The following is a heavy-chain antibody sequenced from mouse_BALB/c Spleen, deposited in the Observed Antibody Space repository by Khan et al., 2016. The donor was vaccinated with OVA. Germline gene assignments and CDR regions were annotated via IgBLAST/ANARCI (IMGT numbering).Heavy chain of an antibody. CDR3: ARSPYGNFAY. V-gene: IGHV5-9-3*01. J-gene: IGHJ3*01. Sequence: EVELVESGGGLVKPGGSLKFSCAASGFTFSTYAMSWVRQTPEKRLEWVATISSDGDYTYYPDNVTGRFTISRDNAKNTLYLQMSSLRSEDMAMYYCARSPYGNFAYWGQGTLVTVSA. CDR2: ISSDGDYT. CDR1: GFTFSTYA. D-gene: IGHD2-1*01.